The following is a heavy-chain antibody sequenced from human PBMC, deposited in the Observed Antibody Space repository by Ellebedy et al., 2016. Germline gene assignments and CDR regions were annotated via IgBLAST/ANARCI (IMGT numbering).Heavy chain of an antibody. CDR3: ATDRDRRWFYF. Sequence: SETLSLTXSVSGDSTYSSNFYWGWVRQPPGKGLDWIGSMSSSGSTYYNPSLKSRVTMSVDTSQFSLKLTSVTAADTAVYYCATDRDRRWFYFWGQGTLVTVSS. CDR2: MSSSGST. CDR1: GDSTYSSNFY. J-gene: IGHJ5*01. V-gene: IGHV4-39*07.